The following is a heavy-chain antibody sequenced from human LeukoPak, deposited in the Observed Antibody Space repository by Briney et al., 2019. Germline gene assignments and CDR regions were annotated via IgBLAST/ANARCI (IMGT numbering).Heavy chain of an antibody. CDR2: INHSGST. J-gene: IGHJ4*02. CDR1: GGSFSGYY. CDR3: ASVGSSGWYRDY. D-gene: IGHD6-19*01. V-gene: IGHV4-34*01. Sequence: SETLSLTCAVYGGSFSGYYWSWIRQPPGKGLEWIGEINHSGSTNYNPSLKSRVTISVDTSKNQFSLKLSSVTAADTAVYYCASVGSSGWYRDYWGQGTLVTVSS.